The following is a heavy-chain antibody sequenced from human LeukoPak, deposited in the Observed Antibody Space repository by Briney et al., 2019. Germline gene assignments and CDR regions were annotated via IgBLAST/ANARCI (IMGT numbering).Heavy chain of an antibody. CDR2: IIPIFGTA. CDR3: ASPSGDHYDFWSGYPHTYMDV. CDR1: GGTFSSYA. D-gene: IGHD3-3*01. V-gene: IGHV1-69*13. J-gene: IGHJ6*03. Sequence: GASVKVSCKASGGTFSSYAISWVRQAPGQGLEWMGGIIPIFGTANYAQKFQGRVTITADESTSTAYMELSSLRSEDTAVYYCASPSGDHYDFWSGYPHTYMDVWGKGTTVTVSS.